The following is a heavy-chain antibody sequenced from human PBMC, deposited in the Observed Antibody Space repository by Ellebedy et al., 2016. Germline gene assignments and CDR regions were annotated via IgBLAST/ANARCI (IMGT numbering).Heavy chain of an antibody. J-gene: IGHJ4*02. CDR1: GFTFSSYG. CDR2: IWYDGSNK. D-gene: IGHD3-3*01. Sequence: GESLKISXAASGFTFSSYGMHWVRQAPGKGLEWVAVIWYDGSNKYYADSVKGRFTISRDNSKNTLYLQMNSLRAEDTAVYYCARLSTIFGVVKALDYWGQGTLVTVSS. CDR3: ARLSTIFGVVKALDY. V-gene: IGHV3-33*01.